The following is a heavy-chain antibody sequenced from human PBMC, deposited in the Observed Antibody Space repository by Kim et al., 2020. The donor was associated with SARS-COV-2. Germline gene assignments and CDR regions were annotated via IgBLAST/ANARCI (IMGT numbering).Heavy chain of an antibody. J-gene: IGHJ4*02. D-gene: IGHD3-10*01. Sequence: YYADSVRGRFTISRDNSKNTLYLQMSSLRAEDTAVYYCARDGHGSHYFDYWGQGTLVTVSS. V-gene: IGHV3-53*01. CDR3: ARDGHGSHYFDY.